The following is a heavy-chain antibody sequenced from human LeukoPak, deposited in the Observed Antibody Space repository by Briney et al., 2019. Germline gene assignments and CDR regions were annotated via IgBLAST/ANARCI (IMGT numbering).Heavy chain of an antibody. V-gene: IGHV3-7*03. D-gene: IGHD3-10*01. CDR1: GFTFSDYY. J-gene: IGHJ4*02. Sequence: GGSLRLSCAASGFTFSDYYMSWIRQAPGKGLEWVANIDQYASEKYYVDSVKGRFTISRDNAKNSLYLQMNSLRAEDTAVYYCARGGQYYFGYWGQGTLVTVSS. CDR3: ARGGQYYFGY. CDR2: IDQYASEK.